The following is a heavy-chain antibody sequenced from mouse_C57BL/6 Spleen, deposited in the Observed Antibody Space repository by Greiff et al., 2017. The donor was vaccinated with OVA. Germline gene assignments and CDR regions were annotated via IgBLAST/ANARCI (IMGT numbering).Heavy chain of an antibody. CDR2: INYDGSST. V-gene: IGHV5-16*01. Sequence: EVKLVQSAGGLVQPGRSMKLSCPASGFTFSDYYLPWVRQVPEKGLEWVANINYDGSSTYYLDSLKSRFIISRDNAKNILYLQMSSLKSEYTATYYCARGGNYFYDWGQGTTLTVAS. CDR3: ARGGNYFYD. J-gene: IGHJ2*01. CDR1: GFTFSDYY. D-gene: IGHD1-1*02.